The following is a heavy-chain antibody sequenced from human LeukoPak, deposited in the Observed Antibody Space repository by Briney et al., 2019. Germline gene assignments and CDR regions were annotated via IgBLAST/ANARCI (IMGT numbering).Heavy chain of an antibody. CDR1: GGSISSNSYY. D-gene: IGHD6-19*01. CDR3: ARFSIAVAGTADY. Sequence: SETLSLTCTVSGGSISSNSYYWGWIRQPPGKGLEWIGSIYYSGSTYYNPSLKSRVTISVDTSKNQFSLKLSSVTAADTAVYYCARFSIAVAGTADYWGQGTLVTVSS. CDR2: IYYSGST. V-gene: IGHV4-39*07. J-gene: IGHJ4*02.